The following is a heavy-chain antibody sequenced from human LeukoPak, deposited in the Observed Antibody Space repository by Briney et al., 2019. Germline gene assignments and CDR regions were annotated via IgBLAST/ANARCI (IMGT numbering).Heavy chain of an antibody. Sequence: SETLSLTCTVSGGSISSSSYYWGWIRQPPGKGLEWAGNVFYTGSTSYNPSLKSRVTISVDTSKNQFSLKLTSVTAADTAVYYCARLPAMTSFDYWGQGTLVTVSS. J-gene: IGHJ4*02. CDR3: ARLPAMTSFDY. CDR2: VFYTGST. V-gene: IGHV4-39*01. CDR1: GGSISSSSYY. D-gene: IGHD2-15*01.